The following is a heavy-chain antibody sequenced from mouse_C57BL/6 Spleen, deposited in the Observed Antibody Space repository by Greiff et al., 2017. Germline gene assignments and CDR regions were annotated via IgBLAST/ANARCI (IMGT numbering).Heavy chain of an antibody. J-gene: IGHJ2*01. CDR1: GYSITSGYD. Sequence: EVQVVESGPGMVKPSQSLSLTCTVTGYSITSGYDWHWIRPFPGNKLEWMGYISYSGSTNYNPSLKSRISITHDTSKNHFFLKLNSVTTEDTATYYCARGEPTGYFDYWGQGTTLTVSS. CDR2: ISYSGST. D-gene: IGHD4-1*02. CDR3: ARGEPTGYFDY. V-gene: IGHV3-1*01.